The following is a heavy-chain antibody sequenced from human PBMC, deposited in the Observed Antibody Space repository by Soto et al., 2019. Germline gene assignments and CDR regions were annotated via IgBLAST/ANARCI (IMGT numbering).Heavy chain of an antibody. V-gene: IGHV1-69*13. CDR1: GGTFSSYA. CDR2: IIPIFGTA. J-gene: IGHJ6*02. Sequence: SVKVSCKASGGTFSSYAISWVRQAPGQGLEWMGGIIPIFGTANYAQKFQGRVTITADESTSTAYMELSSLRSEDTAVYYCARVPYSSGYYYYYGMDVWGQGSTVTVSS. CDR3: ARVPYSSGYYYYYGMDV. D-gene: IGHD6-19*01.